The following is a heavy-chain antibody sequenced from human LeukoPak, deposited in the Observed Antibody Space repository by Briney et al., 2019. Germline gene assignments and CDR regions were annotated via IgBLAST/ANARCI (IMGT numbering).Heavy chain of an antibody. V-gene: IGHV3-23*01. CDR2: ISGSGGST. J-gene: IGHJ4*02. D-gene: IGHD3-22*01. Sequence: GGSLRLSCAASGFTFSSYAMSWVRHAPGKGLEWVSAISGSGGSTYYADSVKGRFTISRDNSKNTLYLQMNSLRAEDTAVYYCAKERIVVVIEYYFDYWGQGTLVTVSS. CDR1: GFTFSSYA. CDR3: AKERIVVVIEYYFDY.